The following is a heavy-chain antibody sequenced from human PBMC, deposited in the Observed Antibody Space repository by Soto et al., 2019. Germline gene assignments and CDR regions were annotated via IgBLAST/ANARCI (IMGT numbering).Heavy chain of an antibody. Sequence: QVQLVESGGGVVQPGRSLRLSCAASGFTFSNYAMHWVRQAPGKGLEWVAVISYDGSNKYYADSVKGGFTISRDNSKNTPYLQMNSMRAEDKAMYYCARPDLEGERYPDYWGQGTLVTVSS. V-gene: IGHV3-30-3*01. D-gene: IGHD3-3*01. J-gene: IGHJ4*02. CDR3: ARPDLEGERYPDY. CDR1: GFTFSNYA. CDR2: ISYDGSNK.